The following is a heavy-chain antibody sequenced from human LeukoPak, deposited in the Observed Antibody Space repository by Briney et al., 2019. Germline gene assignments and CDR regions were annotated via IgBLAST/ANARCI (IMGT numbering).Heavy chain of an antibody. CDR3: ARDRVGSYSNDAFDI. CDR2: IYSGGST. V-gene: IGHV3-66*01. J-gene: IGHJ3*02. D-gene: IGHD3-10*01. CDR1: GFTVSSNY. Sequence: GGSLRLSCAASGFTVSSNYMSWVRQAPGKGLEWVSVIYSGGSTYYADSVKGRFTISRDNSKNTLYLQMNSLRAEDTAVYYCARDRVGSYSNDAFDIWGQGTMVTVSS.